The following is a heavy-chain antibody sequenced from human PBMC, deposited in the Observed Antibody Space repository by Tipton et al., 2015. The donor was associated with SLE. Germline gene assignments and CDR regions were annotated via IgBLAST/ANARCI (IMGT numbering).Heavy chain of an antibody. CDR2: IYYSGST. Sequence: LSLTCTVSGGSVSSGSYYWSWIRQPPGKGLEWIGYIYYSGSTNYNPSLKSRVTISVDTSKNQFSLKLSSVTAADTAVYYCARGGGPHAFDIWGQGTMVTVSS. CDR1: GGSVSSGSYY. CDR3: ARGGGPHAFDI. J-gene: IGHJ3*02. D-gene: IGHD3-10*01. V-gene: IGHV4-61*01.